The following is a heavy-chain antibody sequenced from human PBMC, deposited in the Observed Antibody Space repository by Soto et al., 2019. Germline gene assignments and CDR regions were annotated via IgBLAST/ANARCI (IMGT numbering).Heavy chain of an antibody. Sequence: QVQLVQSGPEVKKPGASVKVSCKASGYSFTSYGVSWVRQAPGQGLEWMGWISANSGNTDYAQKFLGRVTMTTETSTSTAYMDLRSLGSDDTAVYYCVRDPQRNDYWGQGTLVTVSS. D-gene: IGHD6-25*01. CDR1: GYSFTSYG. J-gene: IGHJ4*02. CDR2: ISANSGNT. V-gene: IGHV1-18*04. CDR3: VRDPQRNDY.